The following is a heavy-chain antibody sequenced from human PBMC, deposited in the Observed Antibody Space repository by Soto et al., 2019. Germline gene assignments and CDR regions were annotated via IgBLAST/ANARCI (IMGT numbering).Heavy chain of an antibody. Sequence: VGSLRLSCAASGFTLSSYAMSWVRQAPGKGLEWVSAISGSGGSTYYADSVKGRFTISRDNSKNTLFLQMNSLRAEDTAVYYCAKGHLILVVDSRSSVGASFQHWGQGTLVTVSS. J-gene: IGHJ1*01. CDR1: GFTLSSYA. CDR2: ISGSGGST. D-gene: IGHD2-15*01. V-gene: IGHV3-23*01. CDR3: AKGHLILVVDSRSSVGASFQH.